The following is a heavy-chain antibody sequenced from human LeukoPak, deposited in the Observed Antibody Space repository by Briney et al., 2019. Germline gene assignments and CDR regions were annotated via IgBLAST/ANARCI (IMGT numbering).Heavy chain of an antibody. D-gene: IGHD3-3*01. Sequence: GGSLRLSCAASGFTFSSHGMSWVRQAPGKGLEWVSTISGSGDNTYYADSVKGRFTISRDNAKNSLYLQMNSLRAEDTAVYYCARGDFWSGPIDYWGQGTLVTVSS. J-gene: IGHJ4*02. CDR2: ISGSGDNT. CDR1: GFTFSSHG. CDR3: ARGDFWSGPIDY. V-gene: IGHV3-23*01.